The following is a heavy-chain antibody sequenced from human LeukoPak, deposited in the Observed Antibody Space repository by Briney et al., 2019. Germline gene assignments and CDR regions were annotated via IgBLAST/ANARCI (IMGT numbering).Heavy chain of an antibody. CDR1: GFTFSSYA. Sequence: GGSLRLSCAASGFTFSSYAMRWVRQAPGKGLEWVAVISYDGSNKYYADSVKGRFTISRDNSKNTLYLRMNSLRAEDTAVYYCARSVSPRHYCSGGSCYGGVDYWGQGTLVTVSS. V-gene: IGHV3-30*04. CDR2: ISYDGSNK. CDR3: ARSVSPRHYCSGGSCYGGVDY. D-gene: IGHD2-15*01. J-gene: IGHJ4*02.